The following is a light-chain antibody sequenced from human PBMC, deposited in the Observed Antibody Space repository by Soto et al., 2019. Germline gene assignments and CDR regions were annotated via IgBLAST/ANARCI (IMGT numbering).Light chain of an antibody. CDR1: SSDVGGYNY. J-gene: IGLJ2*01. CDR2: DVS. Sequence: QSALTQPRSVSGSPGQSVTISCTGTSSDVGGYNYVTWYQQHPDKAPKLMIYDVSKRPSGVPDRFSGSKSGNTASLTISGLHAEDEADYYCCSYAGSFILLFGGGTKLTVL. CDR3: CSYAGSFILL. V-gene: IGLV2-11*01.